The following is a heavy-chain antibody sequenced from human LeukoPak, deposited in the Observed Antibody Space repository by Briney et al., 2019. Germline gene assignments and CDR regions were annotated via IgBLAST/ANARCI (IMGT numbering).Heavy chain of an antibody. CDR2: IYSGGST. CDR3: ARKPYYYYGMDV. V-gene: IGHV3-53*04. J-gene: IGHJ6*02. CDR1: GFTVSSNY. Sequence: GGSLRLSCAASGFTVSSNYMSWIRQAPGKGLEWVSVIYSGGSTYYADSVKGRFTISGHNSKNTLYLQMNSLRAEDTAVYYCARKPYYYYGMDVWGRGTTVTVSS.